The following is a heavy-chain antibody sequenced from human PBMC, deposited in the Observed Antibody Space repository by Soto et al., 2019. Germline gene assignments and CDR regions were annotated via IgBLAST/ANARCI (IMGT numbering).Heavy chain of an antibody. D-gene: IGHD3-10*02. Sequence: PGGSLRLSCAASGFTFSSYWMSWVRQAPGKGLEWVANIKQDGSEKYYVDSVKGRFTISRDNAKNSLYLQMNSLRAEDTAVFYCARDKFTTLGRYNWFDPWGQGTLVTVSS. CDR2: IKQDGSEK. J-gene: IGHJ5*02. V-gene: IGHV3-7*01. CDR1: GFTFSSYW. CDR3: ARDKFTTLGRYNWFDP.